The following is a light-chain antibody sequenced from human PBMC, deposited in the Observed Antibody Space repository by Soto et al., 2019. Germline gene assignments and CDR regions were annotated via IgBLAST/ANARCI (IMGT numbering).Light chain of an antibody. CDR2: DAS. J-gene: IGKJ1*01. V-gene: IGKV3-15*01. Sequence: EIAMTQSPATLSVSPGESATLSCRASQSVSSNLAWHQQKPGQAPRILMYDASTRATGISARFSGSGSGTEFTLTISGLQSDDFAVYYCQQFNNWPPWTCGQGTKVDIK. CDR3: QQFNNWPPWT. CDR1: QSVSSN.